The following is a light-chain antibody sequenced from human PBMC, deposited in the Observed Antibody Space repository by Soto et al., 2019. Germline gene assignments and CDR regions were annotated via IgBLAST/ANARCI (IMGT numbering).Light chain of an antibody. J-gene: IGKJ3*01. CDR3: QQHDDSLFT. V-gene: IGKV3-20*01. CDR2: DAS. CDR1: QSVNNR. Sequence: EIVLTQSPGTLSLSPGEGVTLSCRASQSVNNRLAWYQQKPGQAPRLLIYDASTRATGIPDRFSGSGSGTDFTLTISRLEPEDFAVYYCQQHDDSLFTFGPGTKVDI.